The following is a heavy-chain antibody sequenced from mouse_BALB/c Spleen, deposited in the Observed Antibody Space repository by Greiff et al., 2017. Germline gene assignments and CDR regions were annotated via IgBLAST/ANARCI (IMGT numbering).Heavy chain of an antibody. Sequence: VQLKESGPGLVKPSQSLSLTCTVTGYSITSDYAWYWIRQFPGNKLEWMGYISYSGSTSYNPSLTSRISITRDTSKNQFFLQLNSVTTEDTATYYCARKKYGNGYWGQGTLVTVSA. CDR3: ARKKYGNGY. CDR1: GYSITSDYA. CDR2: ISYSGST. D-gene: IGHD2-10*02. J-gene: IGHJ3*01. V-gene: IGHV3-2*02.